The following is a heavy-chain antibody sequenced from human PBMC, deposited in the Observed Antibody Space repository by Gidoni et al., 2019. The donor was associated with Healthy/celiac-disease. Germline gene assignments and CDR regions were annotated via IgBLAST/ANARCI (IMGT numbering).Heavy chain of an antibody. D-gene: IGHD2-15*01. CDR2: IDPSDSYT. CDR1: GYSFTSYW. V-gene: IGHV5-10-1*03. CDR3: ARRRDCSGGNCYSWDDAFDI. J-gene: IGHJ3*02. Sequence: EVQLVQSGAEVKKPGESLRISCKGSGYSFTSYWISWVRQIPGKGLEWMGRIDPSDSYTNYSPSFQGHVTISADKSISIAYLQWSSLKASDTAMYYCARRRDCSGGNCYSWDDAFDIWGQGTMVTVSS.